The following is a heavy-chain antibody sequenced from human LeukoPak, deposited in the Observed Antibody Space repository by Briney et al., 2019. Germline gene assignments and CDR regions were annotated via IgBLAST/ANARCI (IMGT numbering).Heavy chain of an antibody. J-gene: IGHJ5*02. D-gene: IGHD4-17*01. V-gene: IGHV3-30-3*01. CDR3: AKGARGDTVTSIVGLNWFDP. CDR1: GFTFSAYA. Sequence: GGSLRLSCEASGFTFSAYAMTWVRQAPGKGLEWVAAISFDGNNEYYADSVKGRFTISRDNSKNTLYLQMNSLRAEDTAVYYCAKGARGDTVTSIVGLNWFDPWGQGTLVTVSS. CDR2: ISFDGNNE.